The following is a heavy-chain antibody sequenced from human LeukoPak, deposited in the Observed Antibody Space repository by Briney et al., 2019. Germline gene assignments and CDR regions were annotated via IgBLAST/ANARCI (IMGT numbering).Heavy chain of an antibody. Sequence: PGGSLRLSCAASGFTFRTNAMSWVRQAPGKGLEWVSAIDGSGTTAYYADSVKGRFTISRDDSKNTLFLQMNSLRAEDTAIYYCAKDSFSQNGIFDALDIWGQGTMVTVYS. V-gene: IGHV3-23*01. CDR1: GFTFRTNA. CDR2: IDGSGTTA. D-gene: IGHD1-1*01. CDR3: AKDSFSQNGIFDALDI. J-gene: IGHJ3*02.